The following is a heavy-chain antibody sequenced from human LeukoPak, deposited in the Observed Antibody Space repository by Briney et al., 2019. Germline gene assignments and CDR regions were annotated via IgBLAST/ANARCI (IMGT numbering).Heavy chain of an antibody. V-gene: IGHV2-5*01. CDR2: IFSNDDK. D-gene: IGHD6-19*01. CDR3: AHTANSGWYEFDY. J-gene: IGHJ4*02. Sequence: SGPTQVKLTQTLTLTCTFSGFSLSTPGVGVAWIRHPPGYALEWLTLIFSNDDKRYSPSLKNRLTITKDTSKNQVVLTMTNMDPVDTATYYCAHTANSGWYEFDYWGQGTLFTVSS. CDR1: GFSLSTPGVG.